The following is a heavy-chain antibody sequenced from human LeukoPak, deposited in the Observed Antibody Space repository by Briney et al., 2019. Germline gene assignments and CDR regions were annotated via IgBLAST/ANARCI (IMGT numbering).Heavy chain of an antibody. CDR2: IQWNGEK. CDR3: ALLDKSGIYYCYYDKDV. V-gene: IGHV2-5*01. Sequence: SGPTLVNPTQTLTLTCTFSGFSLSTSGMSVGWIRQSPGKALEWLALIQWNGEKRYSPSLETRLTISTDTSKNQVFLTMTNMDPVDTATYYCALLDKSGIYYCYYDKDVWGPGTTVTVS. CDR1: GFSLSTSGMS. J-gene: IGHJ6*02. D-gene: IGHD5-12*01.